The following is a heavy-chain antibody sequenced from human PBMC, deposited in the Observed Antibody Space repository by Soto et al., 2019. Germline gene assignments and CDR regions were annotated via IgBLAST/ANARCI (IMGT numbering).Heavy chain of an antibody. V-gene: IGHV1-69*06. J-gene: IGHJ4*02. CDR1: GGTFSSYG. CDR2: IIPIFGTA. CDR3: ARDPGYSYGYN. D-gene: IGHD5-18*01. Sequence: ASVKVSCKASGGTFSSYGITWIRQAPGQGLEWMGGIIPIFGTANYAQKFQGRVTMTEDTSTDTAYMELSSLRSEDTAVYYCARDPGYSYGYNWGQGTLVTVSS.